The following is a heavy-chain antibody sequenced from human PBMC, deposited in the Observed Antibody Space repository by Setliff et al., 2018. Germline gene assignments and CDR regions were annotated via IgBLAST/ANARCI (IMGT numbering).Heavy chain of an antibody. CDR1: GASITNINYY. D-gene: IGHD3-16*01. V-gene: IGHV4-39*01. Sequence: NPSETLSLTCTVSGASITNINYYWGLIRQPPGKGLGWIGSIFFSGRTFYNPSRKRRVTISVDTSKNQFSLTLSSVTAADTAVYYCVRLPNYVWGSPVDYWGQGTRVTVSS. CDR3: VRLPNYVWGSPVDY. J-gene: IGHJ4*02. CDR2: IFFSGRT.